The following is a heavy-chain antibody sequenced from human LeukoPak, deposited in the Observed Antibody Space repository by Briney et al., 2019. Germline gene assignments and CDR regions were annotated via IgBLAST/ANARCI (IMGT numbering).Heavy chain of an antibody. CDR3: ARAGGFFSPFGY. D-gene: IGHD3-3*01. CDR2: IIPIFGTA. CDR1: GGTFSSYA. V-gene: IGHV1-69*13. J-gene: IGHJ4*01. Sequence: SVKVSCKASGGTFSSYAISWVRQAPGQGLEWMGGIIPIFGTANYAQKFQGRVTITADESTSTAYMELSSLRSEDTAVYYCARAGGFFSPFGYWGQGTLVTVSS.